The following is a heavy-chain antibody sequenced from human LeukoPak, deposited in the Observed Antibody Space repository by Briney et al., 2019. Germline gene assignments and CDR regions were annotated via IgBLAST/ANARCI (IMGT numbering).Heavy chain of an antibody. CDR3: ARHRRYFDWLSPRMDV. CDR1: GDSVTSDNFY. J-gene: IGHJ6*04. Sequence: PSETLSLTCNVSGDSVTSDNFYWAWIRQPPGKGPEWIGTVYRSGSAYHNPSLKSRVTISVDTSKNQFSLKLSSVTAADTAVYYCARHRRYFDWLSPRMDVWGKGTTVTISS. CDR2: VYRSGSA. D-gene: IGHD3-9*01. V-gene: IGHV4-39*01.